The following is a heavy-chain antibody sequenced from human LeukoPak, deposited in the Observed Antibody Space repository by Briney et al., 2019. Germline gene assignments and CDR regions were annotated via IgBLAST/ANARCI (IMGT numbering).Heavy chain of an antibody. CDR1: GFTFSSYA. D-gene: IGHD3-22*01. Sequence: GGSLRLSCAASGFTFSSYAMSWVRQAPGKGLEWVSAISGSGGSTYYADSVKGRFTISRDNSKNTLYLQMNSLRAEDTAVYYCAKGDTMIVVVNPYYFDYWGQGTLVTVSS. V-gene: IGHV3-23*01. CDR3: AKGDTMIVVVNPYYFDY. CDR2: ISGSGGST. J-gene: IGHJ4*02.